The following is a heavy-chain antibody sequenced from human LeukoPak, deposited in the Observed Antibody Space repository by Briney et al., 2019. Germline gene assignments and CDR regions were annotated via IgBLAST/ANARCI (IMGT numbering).Heavy chain of an antibody. CDR1: GGSISSSSYY. Sequence: SETLSLTCTVSGGSISSSSYYWGWIRQPPGKGLEWIGSIYYSGSTYYNPSLKSRVTISVDTSKNQFSLKLSSVTAADTAVYYCARSQDYDILTGSPLPLFDYWGQGTLVTVSS. CDR2: IYYSGST. D-gene: IGHD3-9*01. V-gene: IGHV4-39*01. CDR3: ARSQDYDILTGSPLPLFDY. J-gene: IGHJ4*02.